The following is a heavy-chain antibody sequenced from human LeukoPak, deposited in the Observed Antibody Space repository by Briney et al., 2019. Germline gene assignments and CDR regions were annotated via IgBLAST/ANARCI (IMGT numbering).Heavy chain of an antibody. CDR3: ARRGVTYYYDSSGRYYFDY. V-gene: IGHV1-2*02. Sequence: ASVKVSCKASGYTFTGYYMHWVRQAPGQGLEWMGWINPNSGGTNYAQKFQGRVTMTRDTSISTAYMELSRLRSDDTAVYYCARRGVTYYYDSSGRYYFDYWGQGTLVTVSS. CDR1: GYTFTGYY. CDR2: INPNSGGT. J-gene: IGHJ4*02. D-gene: IGHD3-22*01.